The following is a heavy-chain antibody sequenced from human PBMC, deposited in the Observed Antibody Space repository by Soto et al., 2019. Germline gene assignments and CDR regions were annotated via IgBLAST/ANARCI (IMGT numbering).Heavy chain of an antibody. V-gene: IGHV3-30*03. CDR1: GFTFSSYG. CDR2: ISYDGSNK. D-gene: IGHD3-22*01. CDR3: VRATYFSDSSGYTRCFDY. Sequence: GGSLRLSCAASGFTFSSYGMHWVRQAPGKGLEWVAVISYDGSNKNYADSVKGRFTISRDNSKYTLYLQMNSLRAEDTAVYYCVRATYFSDSSGYTRCFDYWGQGTLVTVSS. J-gene: IGHJ4*02.